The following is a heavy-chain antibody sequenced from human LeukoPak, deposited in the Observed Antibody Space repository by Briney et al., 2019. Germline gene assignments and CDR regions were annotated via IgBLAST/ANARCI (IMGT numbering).Heavy chain of an antibody. J-gene: IGHJ6*03. CDR1: GGSISSYY. CDR3: ARQGRGYSYGYNYYYYMDV. V-gene: IGHV4-59*05. D-gene: IGHD5-18*01. Sequence: SETLSLTCTVSGGSISSYYWSWIRQPPGKGLEWIGSIYYSGSTYYNPSLKSRVTISVDTSKNQFSLKLSSVTAADTAVYYCARQGRGYSYGYNYYYYMDVWGKGTTVTISS. CDR2: IYYSGST.